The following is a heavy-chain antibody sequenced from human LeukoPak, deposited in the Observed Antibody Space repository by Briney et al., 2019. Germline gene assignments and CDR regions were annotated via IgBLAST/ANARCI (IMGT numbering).Heavy chain of an antibody. CDR3: AKCTGYGDYVRYWYFDL. J-gene: IGHJ2*01. CDR1: GVTFSSYA. Sequence: GGSLRLSCAASGVTFSSYAMSWARQAPGKGLEWVSAISGSGGSTYYADSVKGRFTISKDNSKNTLYLQVNSLRAEDTAVYYCAKCTGYGDYVRYWYFDLSGRGTLVTVSS. V-gene: IGHV3-23*01. CDR2: ISGSGGST. D-gene: IGHD4-17*01.